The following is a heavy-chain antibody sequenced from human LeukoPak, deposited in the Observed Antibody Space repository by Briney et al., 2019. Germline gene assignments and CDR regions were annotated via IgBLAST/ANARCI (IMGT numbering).Heavy chain of an antibody. Sequence: SETLSLTCTVSGGSISSSSYYWGWIRQPPGKGLEWIGSIYYSGSTYYNPSLKSRVTISVDTSKNQFSLKLSSVTAADTAFYYCAREDYASGPSGIWFDPWGQGTLVTVSS. J-gene: IGHJ5*02. CDR3: AREDYASGPSGIWFDP. CDR2: IYYSGST. D-gene: IGHD3-10*01. V-gene: IGHV4-39*07. CDR1: GGSISSSSYY.